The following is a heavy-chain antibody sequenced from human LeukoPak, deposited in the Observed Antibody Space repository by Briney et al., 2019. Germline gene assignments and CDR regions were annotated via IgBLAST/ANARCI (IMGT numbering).Heavy chain of an antibody. V-gene: IGHV4-38-2*02. CDR2: MHHSEST. CDR3: ARADYSSTWSHDYYYMDV. J-gene: IGHJ6*03. Sequence: SETLSLTCTVSDYSISSGYYWGWIRQPPGKGLEWIGSMHHSESTFYNPSLKSRVTISVDTSKNQFSLKLSSVTAADTAVYYCARADYSSTWSHDYYYMDVWGKGTTVTVSS. CDR1: DYSISSGYY. D-gene: IGHD6-13*01.